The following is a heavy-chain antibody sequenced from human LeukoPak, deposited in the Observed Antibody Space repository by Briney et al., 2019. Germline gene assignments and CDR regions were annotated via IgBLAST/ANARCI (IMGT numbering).Heavy chain of an antibody. J-gene: IGHJ6*03. V-gene: IGHV4-59*01. CDR3: ARGPKPQYYYYMDV. CDR2: IYYSGST. CDR1: GGSISSYY. Sequence: PSETLSLTCTVSGGSISSYYWSWIRQPPGKGLEWIGYIYYSGSTNYNPSLKSRVTISVDTSKNQFSLKLSSVTAADTAVYYCARGPKPQYYYYMDVWGKGTTVTVSS.